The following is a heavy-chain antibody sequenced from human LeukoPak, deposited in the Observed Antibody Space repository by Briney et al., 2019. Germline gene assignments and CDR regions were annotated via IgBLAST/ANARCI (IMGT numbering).Heavy chain of an antibody. V-gene: IGHV3-23*01. Sequence: PGRPLRLSCAASGFTFSSYAMSWVRQAPGKGLEWVSAISGSGGSTYYADSVKGRFTISRDNSKNTLYLQMNSLRAEDTAVYYCAKLGYDILTGYYYWGQGTLVTVSS. CDR2: ISGSGGST. J-gene: IGHJ4*02. CDR3: AKLGYDILTGYYY. D-gene: IGHD3-9*01. CDR1: GFTFSSYA.